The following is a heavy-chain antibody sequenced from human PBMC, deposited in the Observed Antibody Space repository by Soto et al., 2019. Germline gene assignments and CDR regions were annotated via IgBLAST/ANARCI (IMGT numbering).Heavy chain of an antibody. Sequence: EVQLVESGGGLVQPGESLRLSCAASGFTFSSYWMHWVRQAPGKGLVWVSRINSDGSSTSYADSVKGRFTISRDNAKNTVYLQMNSLRAEDTAVYYCARVPYYDFWSGYHELELRYYYYMDVWGKGTTVTVSS. CDR2: INSDGSST. J-gene: IGHJ6*03. CDR1: GFTFSSYW. D-gene: IGHD3-3*01. CDR3: ARVPYYDFWSGYHELELRYYYYMDV. V-gene: IGHV3-74*01.